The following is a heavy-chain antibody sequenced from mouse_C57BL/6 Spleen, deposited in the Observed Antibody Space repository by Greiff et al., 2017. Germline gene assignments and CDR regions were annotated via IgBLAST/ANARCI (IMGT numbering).Heavy chain of an antibody. CDR1: GYTFTSYW. D-gene: IGHD1-1*01. Sequence: QVQLQQPGAELVKPGASVKMSCTASGYTFTSYWITWVKQRPGQGLEWIGDIYPGSGSTNYNEKFKSKATLTVDTSSSTAYMQLSSLTSEDSAVYYCAGGITTVVAPYYYAMDYWGQGTSVTVSS. CDR3: AGGITTVVAPYYYAMDY. J-gene: IGHJ4*01. V-gene: IGHV1-55*01. CDR2: IYPGSGST.